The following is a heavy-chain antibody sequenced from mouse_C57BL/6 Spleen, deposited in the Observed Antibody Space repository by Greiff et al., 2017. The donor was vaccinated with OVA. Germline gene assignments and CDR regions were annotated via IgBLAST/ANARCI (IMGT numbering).Heavy chain of an antibody. CDR2: IDPSDSYT. V-gene: IGHV1-69*01. J-gene: IGHJ2*01. D-gene: IGHD2-3*01. CDR3: ARGWLLRGLDY. Sequence: QVQLQQPGAELVMPGASVKLSCKASGYTFTSYWMHWVKQRPGQGLEWIGEIDPSDSYTNYNQKFKGKSTLTVDKSSSTAYMQLSSLTSEDSAVYYCARGWLLRGLDYWGQGTTLTVSS. CDR1: GYTFTSYW.